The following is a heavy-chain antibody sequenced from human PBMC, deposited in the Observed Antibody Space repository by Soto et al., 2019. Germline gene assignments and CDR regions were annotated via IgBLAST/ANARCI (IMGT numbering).Heavy chain of an antibody. CDR2: INPNSGGT. D-gene: IGHD3-10*01. J-gene: IGHJ4*02. CDR1: GYTFTGYY. V-gene: IGHV1-2*02. CDR3: ARDGLLWFGEPAY. Sequence: ASVKVSCKASGYTFTGYYMHWVRQAPGQGLEWMGWINPNSGGTNYAQKFQGRVTMTRDTSISTAYMELSRLRSDDTAVYYCARDGLLWFGEPAYWGQGTLVTVPQ.